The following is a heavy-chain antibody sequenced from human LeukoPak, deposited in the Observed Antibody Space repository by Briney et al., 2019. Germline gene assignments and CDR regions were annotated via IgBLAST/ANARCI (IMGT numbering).Heavy chain of an antibody. Sequence: ASVKVSCKASGYTFTSYAMHWVRQAPGQGLEWMGWISAYNGNTNYAQKLQGRVTMTTDTSTSTAYMELRSLRSDDTAVYYCARDEGIAAAGTFDYWGQGTLVTVSS. CDR2: ISAYNGNT. D-gene: IGHD6-13*01. V-gene: IGHV1-18*01. CDR3: ARDEGIAAAGTFDY. CDR1: GYTFTSYA. J-gene: IGHJ4*02.